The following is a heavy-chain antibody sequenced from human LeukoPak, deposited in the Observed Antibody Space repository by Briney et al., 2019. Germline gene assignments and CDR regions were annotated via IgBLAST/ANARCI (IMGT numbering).Heavy chain of an antibody. V-gene: IGHV4-59*11. D-gene: IGHD3-3*01. CDR1: GGSISSHY. CDR2: IYDSEST. CDR3: ARVLQNYYYLDV. Sequence: SETLSLTRTVSGGSISSHYWSWVRQPPGKGLEWIGNIYDSESTHYKSSLKSRVTISVDTSKNQFSLRLSSVTAADTAVYYCARVLQNYYYLDVWGKGTTVTVSS. J-gene: IGHJ6*03.